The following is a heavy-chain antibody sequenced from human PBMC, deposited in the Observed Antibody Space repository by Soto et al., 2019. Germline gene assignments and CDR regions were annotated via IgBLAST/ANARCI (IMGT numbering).Heavy chain of an antibody. V-gene: IGHV1-18*01. CDR1: GYTLSNDD. Sequence: QVQLVQSGAEVKQPGASVKVSCEASGYTLSNDDISWVRQAPGQGLEWIGWINTNNGGALYAQRVQGRVTLTIDKSTNTAYMEVRSLRYDDTAVYYCARDRQGKTFDIWGQGTLVIVSS. CDR2: INTNNGGA. J-gene: IGHJ4*02. CDR3: ARDRQGKTFDI.